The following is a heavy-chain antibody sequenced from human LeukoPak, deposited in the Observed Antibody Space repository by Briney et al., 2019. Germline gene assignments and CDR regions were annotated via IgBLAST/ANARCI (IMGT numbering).Heavy chain of an antibody. J-gene: IGHJ5*02. Sequence: SETLSLTCTVSGGSISSYYWSWIRQPPGKGLEWIGYIYYSGSTNYNPSLKSRVTISVDTSKNQFSLKLSSVTAADTAVCYCASGQQLVPNWFDPWGQGTLVTVSS. V-gene: IGHV4-59*01. CDR3: ASGQQLVPNWFDP. CDR1: GGSISSYY. D-gene: IGHD6-13*01. CDR2: IYYSGST.